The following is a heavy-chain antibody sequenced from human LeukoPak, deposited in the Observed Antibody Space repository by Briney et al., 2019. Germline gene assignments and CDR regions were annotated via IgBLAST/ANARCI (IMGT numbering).Heavy chain of an antibody. J-gene: IGHJ5*02. Sequence: ASVKVSCKASGYTFTGYYMHWVRQAAGQGLEWRGWINPNSGGTNYAQKFQGRVTMTRDTSISTAYMELSRLRSDDTAVYYCARDKGIAGSNWFDPWGQGTLVTVSS. V-gene: IGHV1-2*02. CDR3: ARDKGIAGSNWFDP. D-gene: IGHD6-13*01. CDR2: INPNSGGT. CDR1: GYTFTGYY.